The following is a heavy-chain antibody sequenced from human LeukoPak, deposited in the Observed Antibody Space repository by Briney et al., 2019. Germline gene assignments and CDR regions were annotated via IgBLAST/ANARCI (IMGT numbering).Heavy chain of an antibody. Sequence: ASVKVSCKASGYTFTGYYMHWVRQAPGQGLEWMGWINPNSGGTNYAQKFQGRVTMTRDTSISTAYMELSRLRSDDTAVYYCARVPDSSSSVDSWGRGTLVTVSS. D-gene: IGHD6-6*01. CDR2: INPNSGGT. CDR1: GYTFTGYY. J-gene: IGHJ4*02. V-gene: IGHV1-2*02. CDR3: ARVPDSSSSVDS.